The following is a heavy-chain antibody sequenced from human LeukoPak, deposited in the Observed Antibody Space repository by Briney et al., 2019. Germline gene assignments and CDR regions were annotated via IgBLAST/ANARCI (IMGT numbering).Heavy chain of an antibody. CDR2: IGPNGAST. CDR1: GFTFSNHF. V-gene: IGHV3-64D*06. D-gene: IGHD3-9*01. J-gene: IGHJ4*02. Sequence: GGSLRLSCSTSGFTFSNHFMHWVRQAPGKGLEHVSSIGPNGASTLYADSVKGRFTISRDNSRNALYLQLTSLRLEDTALYYCVKDLTGTWSFDYWGQGTLVTVSS. CDR3: VKDLTGTWSFDY.